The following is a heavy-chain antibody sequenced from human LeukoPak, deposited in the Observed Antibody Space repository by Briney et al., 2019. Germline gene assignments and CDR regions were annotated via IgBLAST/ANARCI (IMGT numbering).Heavy chain of an antibody. CDR3: ARGQWLPKYYFDC. J-gene: IGHJ4*02. CDR2: ISGSGDNT. Sequence: GGSLRLSCAASGFTFSSHGMSWVRQAPGKGLEWVSTISGSGDNTYYADSVKGRFTISRDNAKNSLYLQMNSLRAEDTAVYYCARGQWLPKYYFDCWGQGTLVTVSS. V-gene: IGHV3-23*01. D-gene: IGHD6-19*01. CDR1: GFTFSSHG.